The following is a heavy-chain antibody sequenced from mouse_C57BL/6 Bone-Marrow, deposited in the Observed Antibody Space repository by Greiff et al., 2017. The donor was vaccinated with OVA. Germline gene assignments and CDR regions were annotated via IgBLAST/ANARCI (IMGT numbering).Heavy chain of an antibody. CDR1: GYSFTGYY. Sequence: EVQLQQSGPELVKPGASVKISCKASGYSFTGYYMHWVKQSHGNILDWIGYIYPYNGVSSYNQKFKGKATLTVDKSSSPAYMELRSLTSEDSAVYYGARDRGTYYGSTYYFDYWGQGTTRTVSS. J-gene: IGHJ2*01. CDR2: IYPYNGVS. V-gene: IGHV1-31*01. CDR3: ARDRGTYYGSTYYFDY. D-gene: IGHD1-1*01.